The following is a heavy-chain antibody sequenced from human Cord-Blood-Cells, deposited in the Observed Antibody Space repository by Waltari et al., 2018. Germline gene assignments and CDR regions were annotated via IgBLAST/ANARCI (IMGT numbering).Heavy chain of an antibody. CDR1: GGTFSSYA. V-gene: IGHV1-69*01. Sequence: QVQLVQSGAEVKKPGSSVKVSCKASGGTFSSYAISWVRQAPGPGLEWMGGIIPIFGTANYAQKFQGRVTITADESTSTAYMELSSLRSEDTAVYYCARDGEIVVVPAADAFDIWGQGTMVTVSS. D-gene: IGHD2-2*01. CDR2: IIPIFGTA. J-gene: IGHJ3*02. CDR3: ARDGEIVVVPAADAFDI.